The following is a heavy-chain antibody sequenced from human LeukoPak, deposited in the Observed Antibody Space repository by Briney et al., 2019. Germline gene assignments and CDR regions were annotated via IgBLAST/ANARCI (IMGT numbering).Heavy chain of an antibody. J-gene: IGHJ4*02. Sequence: PGGSLRLSCAASGFTFSTYAMHWVRQAPGKGLEWVSAISGSGGSTYYADSVKGRFTISRDNSKNTLYLQMNSLRAEDTAVYYCAKDADISVELVVITSFDSWGQGTLVTVSS. CDR3: AKDADISVELVVITSFDS. V-gene: IGHV3-23*01. CDR2: ISGSGGST. D-gene: IGHD3-22*01. CDR1: GFTFSTYA.